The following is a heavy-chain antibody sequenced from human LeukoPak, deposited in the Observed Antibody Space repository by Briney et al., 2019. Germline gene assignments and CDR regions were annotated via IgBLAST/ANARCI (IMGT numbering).Heavy chain of an antibody. J-gene: IGHJ3*02. D-gene: IGHD3-22*01. CDR2: IYWDDDK. CDR1: GFSLTTRGVG. CDR3: ARLAYYDNSGSSRPFDI. Sequence: KESGPSLVKPTQTLTLTCAFSGFSLTTRGVGVGLIRQPPGKALEWLALIYWDDDKRYSPSLKSRLTITKDTSKKQVVLTVTNLDPVDTATYYCARLAYYDNSGSSRPFDIWGQGTMVTVSS. V-gene: IGHV2-5*02.